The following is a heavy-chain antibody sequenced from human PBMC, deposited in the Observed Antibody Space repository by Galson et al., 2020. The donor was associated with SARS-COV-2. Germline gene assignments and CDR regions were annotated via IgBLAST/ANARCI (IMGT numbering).Heavy chain of an antibody. CDR1: GYSISSGYY. CDR3: ARHGPYYYGSGGFDY. J-gene: IGHJ4*02. Sequence: ETLSLTCAVSGYSISSGYYWGWIRQPPGKGLEWIGSIYHSGSTYYNPSLKSRVTISVDTSKNQFSLKLSSVTAADTAVYYCARHGPYYYGSGGFDYWGQGTLVTVSS. V-gene: IGHV4-38-2*01. D-gene: IGHD3-10*01. CDR2: IYHSGST.